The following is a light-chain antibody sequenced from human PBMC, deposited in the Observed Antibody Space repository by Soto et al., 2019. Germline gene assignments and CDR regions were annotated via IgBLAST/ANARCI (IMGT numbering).Light chain of an antibody. Sequence: EIELTQSPVTLSLSPGERATLSCRASQSVSSSNLAWYQQKTGQAPRLLIYGTSSRATGIPDRFCGSGSGTNFTLTISRLEPEDFAVYYCQQYGTSPPYTFGQGTKLEIK. CDR2: GTS. V-gene: IGKV3-20*01. CDR3: QQYGTSPPYT. J-gene: IGKJ2*01. CDR1: QSVSSSN.